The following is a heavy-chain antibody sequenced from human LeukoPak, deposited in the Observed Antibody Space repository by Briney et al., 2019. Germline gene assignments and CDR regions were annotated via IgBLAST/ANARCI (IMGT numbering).Heavy chain of an antibody. V-gene: IGHV4-38-2*02. CDR1: GYSISSGYY. D-gene: IGHD5-18*01. CDR2: IYYSGST. Sequence: SATLSHTCTVSGYSISSGYYWGWIRQPPGKGLEWIVSIYYSGSTYYNPSLKSRVTISVDTSKNQFSLKLSSVTAADTAVYYCARVRLPPYYYYYYYMDVWGKGTTVTVSS. J-gene: IGHJ6*03. CDR3: ARVRLPPYYYYYYYMDV.